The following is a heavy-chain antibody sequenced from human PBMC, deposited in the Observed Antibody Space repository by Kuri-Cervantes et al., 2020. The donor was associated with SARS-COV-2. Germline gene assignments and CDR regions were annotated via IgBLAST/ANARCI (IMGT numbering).Heavy chain of an antibody. D-gene: IGHD2-2*01. CDR2: IIPIFGTA. V-gene: IGHV1-69*05. Sequence: SVKVSCKASGGTFSSYAISWVRQAPGQGLEWMGGIIPIFGTANYAQKFQGRVTITTDESTSTAYMELNSLRSEDTAVYYCARGLVDRYCSSTSCPYYYYYYMDVWGKGTTVTVSS. CDR3: ARGLVDRYCSSTSCPYYYYYYMDV. J-gene: IGHJ6*03. CDR1: GGTFSSYA.